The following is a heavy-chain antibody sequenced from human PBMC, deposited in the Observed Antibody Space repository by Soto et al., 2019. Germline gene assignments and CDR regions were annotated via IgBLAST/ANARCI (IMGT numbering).Heavy chain of an antibody. CDR3: ATTGPY. J-gene: IGHJ4*02. Sequence: PGGSLSLSCAASGFTFSSYGMHWVRQAPGKGLEWVAVIWFDGSNKFYADSVKGRFTISRDNPKNTVSLQMNSLRDEDSAAYYCATTGPYWGQGTLVTVSS. CDR2: IWFDGSNK. V-gene: IGHV3-33*01. CDR1: GFTFSSYG.